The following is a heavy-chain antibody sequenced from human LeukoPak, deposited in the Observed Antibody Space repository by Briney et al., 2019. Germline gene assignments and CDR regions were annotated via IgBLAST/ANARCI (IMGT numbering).Heavy chain of an antibody. D-gene: IGHD6-19*01. J-gene: IGHJ4*02. CDR1: GFTFSDYY. CDR2: ISSSGSTI. Sequence: PGGSLRLSCAASGFTFSDYYMSWIRQAPGKGLEWVSYISSSGSTIYYADSVKGRFTTSRDNAKNSLYLQMNSLRAEDTAVYYCASLIPGIAVAGPDYWGQGTLVTVSS. V-gene: IGHV3-11*04. CDR3: ASLIPGIAVAGPDY.